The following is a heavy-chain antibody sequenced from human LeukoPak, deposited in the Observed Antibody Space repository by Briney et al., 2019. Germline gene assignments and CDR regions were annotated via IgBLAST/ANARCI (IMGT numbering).Heavy chain of an antibody. CDR2: IYYSGST. CDR3: ARRYGSGSSGTFDY. V-gene: IGHV4-59*01. J-gene: IGHJ4*02. D-gene: IGHD3-10*01. CDR1: GGSISSYY. Sequence: SETLSLTCTVSGGSISSYYWSWIRQPPGKGLEWIGNIYYSGSTNSNPSLKSRLTISVDTSKNQFSLKLSSVTAADTAVYYCARRYGSGSSGTFDYWGQGTLVTVSS.